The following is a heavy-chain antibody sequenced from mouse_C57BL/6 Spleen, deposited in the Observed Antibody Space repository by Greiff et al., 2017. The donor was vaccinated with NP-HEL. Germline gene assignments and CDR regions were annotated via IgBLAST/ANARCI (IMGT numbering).Heavy chain of an antibody. V-gene: IGHV1-76*01. D-gene: IGHD2-3*01. CDR3: ARWLLRRAMDD. CDR2: IYPGGGNT. Sequence: QVQLQQSGAELVRPGASVKLSCKASGYTFTDYYINWVKQRPGQGLEWIARIYPGGGNTYYNEKFKGKATLTAEKSSSTAYMQLSSLTSEDFAVYFCARWLLRRAMDDWGQGTSVTVSS. J-gene: IGHJ4*01. CDR1: GYTFTDYY.